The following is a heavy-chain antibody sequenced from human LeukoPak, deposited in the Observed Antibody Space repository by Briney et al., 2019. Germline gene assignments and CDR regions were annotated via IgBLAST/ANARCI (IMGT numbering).Heavy chain of an antibody. V-gene: IGHV1-8*03. Sequence: ASVKFSCKVSGYTFTSYDINWLRQATGQGLEWMRWMNPNSGNTGYVQKFQGRVTITRNTSISTAYMELSSLRSEDTAVYYCATGRGVGATNYWGQGTLVTVSS. CDR2: MNPNSGNT. D-gene: IGHD1-26*01. CDR1: GYTFTSYD. CDR3: ATGRGVGATNY. J-gene: IGHJ4*02.